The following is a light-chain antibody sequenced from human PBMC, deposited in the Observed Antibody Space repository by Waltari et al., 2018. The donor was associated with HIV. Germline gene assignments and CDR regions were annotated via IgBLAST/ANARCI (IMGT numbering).Light chain of an antibody. CDR3: LHDYIFPYT. Sequence: AIQMTQSPPSLSASLGDRVTITCRASQGIGKDLSWYQQKPGKAPNLLIYAASILQSGVSSRFSGAGSATDFTLTISNLQPEDFATYFCLHDYIFPYTFGPGTKLEI. J-gene: IGKJ2*01. CDR2: AAS. V-gene: IGKV1-6*02. CDR1: QGIGKD.